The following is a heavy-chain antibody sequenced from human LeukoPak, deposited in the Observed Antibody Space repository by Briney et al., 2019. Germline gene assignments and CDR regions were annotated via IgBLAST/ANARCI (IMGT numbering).Heavy chain of an antibody. V-gene: IGHV1-69*13. CDR1: GGTFSSYA. Sequence: ASVKVSCKASGGTFSSYAISWVRQAPGQGLEWMGGIIPIFGTANYAQKFQGRVTITADESTSTAYMELSSLRSEDTAVYYCARAIYYYDSSGYTYYFDYWGQGTLVTVSS. D-gene: IGHD3-22*01. CDR2: IIPIFGTA. CDR3: ARAIYYYDSSGYTYYFDY. J-gene: IGHJ4*02.